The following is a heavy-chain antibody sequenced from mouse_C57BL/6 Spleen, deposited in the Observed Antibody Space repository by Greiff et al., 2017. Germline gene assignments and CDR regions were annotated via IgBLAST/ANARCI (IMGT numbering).Heavy chain of an antibody. CDR2: INPNNGGT. V-gene: IGHV1-26*01. CDR3: ARGGGDYFDY. CDR1: GYTFTDYY. J-gene: IGHJ2*01. Sequence: EVQLQQSGPELVKPGASVKISCKASGYTFTDYYMNWVKQSHGKSLEWIGDINPNNGGTSYNQKFKGKATLTVDKSSSTAYMGLRSLTSEDSAVYYCARGGGDYFDYWGQGTTLTVSS.